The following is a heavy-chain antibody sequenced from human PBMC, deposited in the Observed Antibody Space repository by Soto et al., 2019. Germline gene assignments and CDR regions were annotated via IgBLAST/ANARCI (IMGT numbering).Heavy chain of an antibody. Sequence: TLSLTCTVSGGSISSGGYYWSWIRQHPGKGLEWIGYIYYSGSTYYNPSLKSRVTISVDTSKNQFSLKLSSVTAADTAVYYCARSARVIAAAGIRAYYFDYWGQGTLVTVSS. CDR2: IYYSGST. CDR1: GGSISSGGYY. V-gene: IGHV4-31*03. D-gene: IGHD6-13*01. J-gene: IGHJ4*02. CDR3: ARSARVIAAAGIRAYYFDY.